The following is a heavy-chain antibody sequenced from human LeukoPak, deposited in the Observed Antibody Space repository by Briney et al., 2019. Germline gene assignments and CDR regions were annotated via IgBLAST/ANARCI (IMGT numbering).Heavy chain of an antibody. CDR3: ARLGAFQYYDILTGYPSGAFDI. V-gene: IGHV5-51*01. CDR1: GYKFSSYW. J-gene: IGHJ3*02. D-gene: IGHD3-9*01. Sequence: GESLKISCKGSGYKFSSYWIGWVRQMPGKGLEWMGIIYPGDSDTRYSPSFQGQVTISADKSISTAYLQWSSLKASDTAMYYCARLGAFQYYDILTGYPSGAFDIWGQGTMVTVSS. CDR2: IYPGDSDT.